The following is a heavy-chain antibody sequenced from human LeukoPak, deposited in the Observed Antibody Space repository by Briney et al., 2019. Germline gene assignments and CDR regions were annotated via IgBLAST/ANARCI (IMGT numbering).Heavy chain of an antibody. CDR3: ARDYDKAFDY. CDR1: GASVTTYY. Sequence: KPSGTLSLTCTVSGASVTTYYWSWIRQPAGKGLEWIGRIYSSGTTNYNLSLRSRVTMSLDTSRNQVSLKLSSVVAADTAMYYCARDYDKAFDYWGQGTLVTVSS. J-gene: IGHJ4*02. V-gene: IGHV4-4*07. D-gene: IGHD3-16*01. CDR2: IYSSGTT.